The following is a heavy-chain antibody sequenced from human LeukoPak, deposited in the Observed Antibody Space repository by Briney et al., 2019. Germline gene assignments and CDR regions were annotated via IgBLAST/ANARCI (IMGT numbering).Heavy chain of an antibody. D-gene: IGHD3-10*01. Sequence: PGGSLRLSCVASGFAFSSSWMHWVRQAPGKGLVWVSRIDNDGSRTSYADSVKGRFTISRDNAKNKLYMQMNSLRVEDTAVYYCVVTVTYFSDSGAYGPWTRWGQGALVTVSS. CDR2: IDNDGSRT. V-gene: IGHV3-74*01. CDR3: VVTVTYFSDSGAYGPWTR. J-gene: IGHJ4*02. CDR1: GFAFSSSW.